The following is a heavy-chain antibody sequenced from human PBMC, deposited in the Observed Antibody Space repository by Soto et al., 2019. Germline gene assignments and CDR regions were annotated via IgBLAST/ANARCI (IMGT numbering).Heavy chain of an antibody. J-gene: IGHJ4*02. CDR2: INHSGST. CDR3: ARSPYCSGSVH. V-gene: IGHV4-34*01. D-gene: IGHD3-10*01. CDR1: GGSFSGYY. Sequence: PSETLSLTCAVYGGSFSGYYWSWIRQPPGKGLEWIGEINHSGSTNYNPSLKSRVTISVDTSKNQFSLKLSSVTAADTAVYYCARSPYCSGSVHWGQGTLVTVSS.